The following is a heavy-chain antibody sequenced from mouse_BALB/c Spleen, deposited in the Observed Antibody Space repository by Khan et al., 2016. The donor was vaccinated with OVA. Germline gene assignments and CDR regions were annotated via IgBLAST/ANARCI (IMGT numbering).Heavy chain of an antibody. V-gene: IGHV2-9*02. CDR1: GYSLTRYG. CDR3: ARSKYLARY. Sequence: QVQLKQSGPGLVAPSQSLSITCTVYGYSLTRYGVHWVRQPPGKGLEWLGLIWAGGSTNYNWALMSRLSISIDNSKSLVFLIMNSLQTGDTALYYCARSKYLARYWGQGTTLTVSS. J-gene: IGHJ2*01. D-gene: IGHD3-3*01. CDR2: IWAGGST.